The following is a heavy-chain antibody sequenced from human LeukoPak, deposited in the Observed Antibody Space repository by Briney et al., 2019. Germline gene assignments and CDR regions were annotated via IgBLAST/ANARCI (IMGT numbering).Heavy chain of an antibody. CDR2: IYYSGST. CDR1: GGSISSGDYY. Sequence: PSETLSLTCTVSGGSISSGDYYWSWIPQHPGKGLEWIGYIYYSGSTYYNPSLKSRLTISLDTSKNQFSLKLSSVTAADTAVYYCARVSYDSSGYGVFAYWGQGTLVTVSS. V-gene: IGHV4-31*03. CDR3: ARVSYDSSGYGVFAY. D-gene: IGHD3-22*01. J-gene: IGHJ4*02.